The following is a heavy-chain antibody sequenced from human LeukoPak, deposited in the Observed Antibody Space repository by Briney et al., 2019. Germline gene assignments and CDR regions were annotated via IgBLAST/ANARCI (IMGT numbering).Heavy chain of an antibody. V-gene: IGHV3-23*01. CDR3: AKEYDFWSGDPFDY. Sequence: GGSLRLSCAASGFTFSSYGMHWVRQAPGKGLEWVSAISGSGGSTYYADSVKGRFTISRDNSKNTLYLQTNSLRAEDTAVYYCAKEYDFWSGDPFDYWGQGTLVTVSS. D-gene: IGHD3-3*01. CDR1: GFTFSSYG. J-gene: IGHJ4*02. CDR2: ISGSGGST.